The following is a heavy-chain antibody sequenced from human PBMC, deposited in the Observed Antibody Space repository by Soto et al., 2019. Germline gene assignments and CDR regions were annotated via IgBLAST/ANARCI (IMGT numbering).Heavy chain of an antibody. CDR3: ATTTVAHHLYYYYYGMDV. CDR2: IIPIFGTA. Sequence: SVKVSCKASGGTFSSYAISWVRQAPGQGLEWMGGIIPIFGTANYAQKFQGRVTITADESTSTAYMELSSLRSEDTAVYYCATTTVAHHLYYYYYGMDVWGQGTTVTVSS. J-gene: IGHJ6*02. V-gene: IGHV1-69*13. CDR1: GGTFSSYA. D-gene: IGHD4-4*01.